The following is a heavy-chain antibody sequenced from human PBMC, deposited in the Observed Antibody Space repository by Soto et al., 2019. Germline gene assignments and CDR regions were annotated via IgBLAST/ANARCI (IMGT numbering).Heavy chain of an antibody. CDR3: ARSDYGHPPEYYFDY. V-gene: IGHV3-30-3*01. CDR1: GFTFSSYA. J-gene: IGHJ4*02. CDR2: ISYDGSNK. D-gene: IGHD4-17*01. Sequence: GGSLRLSCAASGFTFSSYAMHWVRQAQGKGLEWVAVISYDGSNKYYADSVKGRFTISRDNSKNTLYLQMNSLRAEDTAVYYCARSDYGHPPEYYFDYWGQGTLVTVSS.